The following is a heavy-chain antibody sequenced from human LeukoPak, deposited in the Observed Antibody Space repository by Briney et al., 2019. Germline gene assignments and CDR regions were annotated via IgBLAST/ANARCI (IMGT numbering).Heavy chain of an antibody. J-gene: IGHJ4*02. CDR2: ISSSSSSYI. V-gene: IGHV3-21*01. CDR3: ARDPGYSSGWYPDY. CDR1: GFTFSSYS. Sequence: GGSLRLSCAASGFTFSSYSMNRVRQAPGKGLEWVSSISSSSSSYIYYADSVKGRFTISRDNAKNSLYLQMNSLRAEDTAVYYCARDPGYSSGWYPDYWGQGTLVTVSS. D-gene: IGHD6-19*01.